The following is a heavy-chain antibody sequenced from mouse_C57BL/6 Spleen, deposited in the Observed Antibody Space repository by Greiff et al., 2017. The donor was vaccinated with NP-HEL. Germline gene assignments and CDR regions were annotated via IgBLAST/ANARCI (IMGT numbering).Heavy chain of an antibody. CDR2: ISDGGSYT. Sequence: EVQLVESGGGLVKPGGSLKLSCAASGFTFSSYAMSWVRQTPEKRLEWVATISDGGSYTDYPDNVKGRFTISRDNAKNNLYLQMSHLKSEDTAIYYCARDKGLYDYETPFAYWGQGTLVTVSA. J-gene: IGHJ3*01. CDR1: GFTFSSYA. D-gene: IGHD2-4*01. V-gene: IGHV5-4*01. CDR3: ARDKGLYDYETPFAY.